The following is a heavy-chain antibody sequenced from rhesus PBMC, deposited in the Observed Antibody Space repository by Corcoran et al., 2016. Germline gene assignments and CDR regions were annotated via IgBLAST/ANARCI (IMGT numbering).Heavy chain of an antibody. Sequence: EVQLLQSGAAVKRPGESLKISCKTSGYSFTSYWTSWWPQMPGKGLEWMGAIEPSDSDTRYSPSFQGQVTISADKSISTTYLQWSSLKASDSATYYCAKGYGSGYYTSEYFEFWGQGALVTVSS. CDR2: IEPSDSDT. CDR3: AKGYGSGYYTSEYFEF. D-gene: IGHD3-28*01. J-gene: IGHJ1*01. CDR1: GYSFTSYW. V-gene: IGHV5-2*01.